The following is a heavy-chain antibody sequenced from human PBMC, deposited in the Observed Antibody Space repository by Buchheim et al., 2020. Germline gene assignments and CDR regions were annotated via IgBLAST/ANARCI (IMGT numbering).Heavy chain of an antibody. D-gene: IGHD6-19*01. J-gene: IGHJ5*02. CDR1: GGTFSSYT. CDR3: ARDVQSAAVAEAASVRWFDP. CDR2: IIPILGIA. V-gene: IGHV1-69*08. Sequence: QVQLVQSGAEVKKPGSSVKVSCKASGGTFSSYTISWVRQAPGQGLEWMGRIIPILGIANYAQKFQGRVTITADKSTSTAYMELSSLRSEDTAVYYCARDVQSAAVAEAASVRWFDPWGQGTL.